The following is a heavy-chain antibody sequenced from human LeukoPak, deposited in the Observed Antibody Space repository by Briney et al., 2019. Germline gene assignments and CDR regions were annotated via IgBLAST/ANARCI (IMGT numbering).Heavy chain of an antibody. V-gene: IGHV4-30-4*01. CDR3: ARAPYDSSGYFDY. CDR2: IYYSGST. Sequence: SQTLSLTCTGGSISSGDYYWSWIRQPPGKGLEWIGYIYYSGSTYYNPSLKSRVTISVDTSKNQFSLKLSSVTAADTAVYYCARAPYDSSGYFDYWGRGTLVTVSS. J-gene: IGHJ4*02. CDR1: GSISSGDYY. D-gene: IGHD3-22*01.